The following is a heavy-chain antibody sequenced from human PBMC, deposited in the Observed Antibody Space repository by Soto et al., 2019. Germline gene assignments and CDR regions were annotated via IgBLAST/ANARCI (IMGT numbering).Heavy chain of an antibody. CDR2: IIPIFGTA. V-gene: IGHV1-69*13. J-gene: IGHJ4*02. CDR3: ARLPRNGYSSSFVDY. Sequence: SVKVSCKASGGTFSSCAISWVRQAPGQGLEWMGGIIPIFGTANYAQKFQGRVTITADESTSTAYMELSSLRSEDTAVYYCARLPRNGYSSSFVDYWGQGTLVTVSS. CDR1: GGTFSSCA. D-gene: IGHD6-13*01.